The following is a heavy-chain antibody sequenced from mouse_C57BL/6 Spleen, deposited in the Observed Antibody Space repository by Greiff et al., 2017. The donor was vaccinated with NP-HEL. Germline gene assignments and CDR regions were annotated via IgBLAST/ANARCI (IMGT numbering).Heavy chain of an antibody. CDR3: ARRGDGYGY. J-gene: IGHJ2*01. Sequence: VQLRESGGDLVKPGGSLKLSCAASGFTFSSYGMSWVRQTPDKRLEWVATISSGGSYTYYPDSVKGRFTISRDNAKNTLYLQMSSLKSEDTAMYYCARRGDGYGYWGQGTTLTVSS. V-gene: IGHV5-6*01. CDR2: ISSGGSYT. D-gene: IGHD2-2*01. CDR1: GFTFSSYG.